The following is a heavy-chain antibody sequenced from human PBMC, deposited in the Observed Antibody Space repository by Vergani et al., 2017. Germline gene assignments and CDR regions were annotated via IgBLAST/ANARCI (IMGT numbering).Heavy chain of an antibody. CDR3: ARDRAIVVVPAAINAFDI. V-gene: IGHV1-69*01. D-gene: IGHD2-2*01. J-gene: IGHJ3*02. Sequence: QVQLVESGAEVKKPGSSVKVSCKASGGTFSSYAISWVRQAPGQGLEWMGGIIPIFGTANYAQKFQGRVTITADESTSTAYMELSSRRSEDTAVYYCARDRAIVVVPAAINAFDIWGQGTMVTVSS. CDR1: GGTFSSYA. CDR2: IIPIFGTA.